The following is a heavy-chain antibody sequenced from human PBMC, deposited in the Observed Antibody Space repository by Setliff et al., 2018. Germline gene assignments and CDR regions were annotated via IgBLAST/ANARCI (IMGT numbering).Heavy chain of an antibody. CDR3: ARHIAGYADGHYTATYSHYYMDV. V-gene: IGHV5-51*01. J-gene: IGHJ6*03. Sequence: PGESLKISCKGSGYTFTQKWIGWVRQMPGKGLEWMGVIYPGDSDIRYSPSFQGQVTISADKSINTAYLQWSSLKASDTATYYCARHIAGYADGHYTATYSHYYMDVWGQGTTVTVSS. D-gene: IGHD4-17*01. CDR1: GYTFTQKW. CDR2: IYPGDSDI.